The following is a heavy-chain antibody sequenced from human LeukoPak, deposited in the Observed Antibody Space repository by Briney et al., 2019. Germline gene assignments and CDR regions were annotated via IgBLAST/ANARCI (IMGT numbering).Heavy chain of an antibody. J-gene: IGHJ3*02. D-gene: IGHD1-26*01. CDR2: IYPGDSDT. V-gene: IGHV5-51*01. Sequence: GESLKISCKGSGYSFTSYWIGWVRQMPGKGLEWMGIIYPGDSDTRYSPSFQGQVTISADKSISTAYLQWSSLKASDTAMYYCARHRNPIVEAHDAFDIWGQGTMVTVSS. CDR1: GYSFTSYW. CDR3: ARHRNPIVEAHDAFDI.